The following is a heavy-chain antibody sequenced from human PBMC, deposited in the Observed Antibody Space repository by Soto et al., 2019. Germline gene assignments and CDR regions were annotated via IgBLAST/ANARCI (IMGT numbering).Heavy chain of an antibody. D-gene: IGHD5-12*01. J-gene: IGHJ5*02. CDR2: INTGNGNS. V-gene: IGHV1-3*04. Sequence: QVQLVQSRAEVKEPGASVKVSCKASGITSTTYAIDWVRQAPGQGLEWMGWINTGNGNSRYSQRFLGRVSLTTDTSASTASMDLSILTSEDTAVYYCARAISGYVTWGQGTLITVSS. CDR1: GITSTTYA. CDR3: ARAISGYVT.